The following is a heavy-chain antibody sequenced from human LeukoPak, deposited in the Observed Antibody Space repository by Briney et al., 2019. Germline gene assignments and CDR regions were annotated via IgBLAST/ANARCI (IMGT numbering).Heavy chain of an antibody. Sequence: GESLKISCKGSGYSFTSYWIGWVRQMPGKGLEWMGIIYPGDSDTRYSPSFQGQVTISADKSISTAYLQWSSLKASDTAMYYCARHNRIAAAGTAFYYYYYMDVWGKETTVTVSS. CDR3: ARHNRIAAAGTAFYYYYYMDV. CDR2: IYPGDSDT. D-gene: IGHD6-13*01. V-gene: IGHV5-51*01. CDR1: GYSFTSYW. J-gene: IGHJ6*03.